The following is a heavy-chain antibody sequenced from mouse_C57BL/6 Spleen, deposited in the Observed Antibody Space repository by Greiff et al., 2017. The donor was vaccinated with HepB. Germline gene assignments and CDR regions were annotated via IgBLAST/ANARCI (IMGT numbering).Heavy chain of an antibody. D-gene: IGHD2-5*01. CDR1: GYTFTDYE. Sequence: VQLQQSGAELVRPGASVTLSCKASGYTFTDYEMHWVKQTPVHGLEWIGAIDPETGGTAYNQKFKGKAILTADKYSSTAYMELRSLTSEDSAVYYCTRSLYSNSWFAYWGQGTLVTVSA. CDR2: IDPETGGT. V-gene: IGHV1-15*01. J-gene: IGHJ3*01. CDR3: TRSLYSNSWFAY.